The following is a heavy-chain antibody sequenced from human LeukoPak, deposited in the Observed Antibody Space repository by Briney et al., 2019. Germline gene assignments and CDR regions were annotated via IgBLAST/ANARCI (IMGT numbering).Heavy chain of an antibody. CDR3: ATGLHSCGY. Sequence: PGGSLRLSCAASGFTFSDYWMNWVRQAPRKGLEWLANIKRDGSGEYYVDSVKGRFTISRDNAKNSLYLEMNSLRAEDTAVYYCATGLHSCGYWGQGTLVTVSS. J-gene: IGHJ4*02. CDR2: IKRDGSGE. CDR1: GFTFSDYW. D-gene: IGHD4-11*01. V-gene: IGHV3-7*01.